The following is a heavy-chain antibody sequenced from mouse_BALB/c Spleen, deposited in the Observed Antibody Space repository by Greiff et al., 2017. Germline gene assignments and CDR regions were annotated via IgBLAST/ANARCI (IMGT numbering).Heavy chain of an antibody. V-gene: IGHV1-7*01. CDR1: GYTFTSYW. J-gene: IGHJ2*01. D-gene: IGHD3-1*01. CDR3: ARFNSSGYVNY. Sequence: AQLQQSGAELAKPGASVKMSCKASGYTFTSYWMHWVKQRPGQGLEWIGYINPSTGYTEYNQKFKDKATLTADKSSSTAYMQLSSLTSEDSAVYYCARFNSSGYVNYWGQGTTLTVSS. CDR2: INPSTGYT.